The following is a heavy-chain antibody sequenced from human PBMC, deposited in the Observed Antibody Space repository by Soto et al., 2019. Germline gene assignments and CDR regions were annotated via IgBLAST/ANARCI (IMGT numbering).Heavy chain of an antibody. CDR3: AIDRHPLVPAAIFWFDP. CDR1: GFTFSSHS. D-gene: IGHD2-2*01. J-gene: IGHJ5*02. V-gene: IGHV3-48*02. Sequence: GSLRLSCAASGFTFSSHSMNWVLQAPGKGLEWVSYISSSSSTIYYADSVKGRFTISRDNAKNSLYLQMNSLRDEDTALDYCAIDRHPLVPAAIFWFDPWGQGTLVTXSS. CDR2: ISSSSSTI.